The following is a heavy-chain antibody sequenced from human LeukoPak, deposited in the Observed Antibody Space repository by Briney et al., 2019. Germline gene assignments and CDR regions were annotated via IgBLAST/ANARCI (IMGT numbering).Heavy chain of an antibody. D-gene: IGHD6-19*01. Sequence: SGTPSLTSTDSGGSLSSYYWSWMRQPPREGVEGVGYIYYSGSTNYNPSLKSRVTISVDTSKNQFSLKLSSVTAADTAVYYCARDRNPSGSGWYDYWGQGTLVTVS. CDR1: GGSLSSYY. V-gene: IGHV4-59*01. J-gene: IGHJ4*02. CDR3: ARDRNPSGSGWYDY. CDR2: IYYSGST.